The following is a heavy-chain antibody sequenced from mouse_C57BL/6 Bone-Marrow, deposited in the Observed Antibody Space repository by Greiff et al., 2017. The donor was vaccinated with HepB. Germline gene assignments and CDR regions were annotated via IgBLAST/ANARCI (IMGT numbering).Heavy chain of an antibody. CDR1: GFNIKDDY. CDR2: IDPENGDT. CDR3: TTWDVGGFDY. D-gene: IGHD4-1*01. J-gene: IGHJ2*01. Sequence: DVQLQESGAELVRPGASVKLSCTASGFNIKDDYMHWVKQRPEQGLEWIGWIDPENGDTEYASKFQGKATITADTSSNTAYLQLSSLTSEDTAVYYCTTWDVGGFDYWGQGTTLTVSS. V-gene: IGHV14-4*01.